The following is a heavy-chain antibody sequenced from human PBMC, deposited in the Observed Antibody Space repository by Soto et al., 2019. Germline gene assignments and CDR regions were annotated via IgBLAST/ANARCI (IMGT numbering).Heavy chain of an antibody. Sequence: QLQLQESGSGLVKPSQTLSLTCAVSGGSISSGGYSWSWIRQPPGKGLEWIGYIYHSGSTYYNPSLKSRVTISVDRSKNQFSMKLSFVTAGDTAVYYCARAGGLGAVAADYWGQGTLVTVSS. CDR1: GGSISSGGYS. CDR3: ARAGGLGAVAADY. CDR2: IYHSGST. J-gene: IGHJ4*02. D-gene: IGHD6-19*01. V-gene: IGHV4-30-2*01.